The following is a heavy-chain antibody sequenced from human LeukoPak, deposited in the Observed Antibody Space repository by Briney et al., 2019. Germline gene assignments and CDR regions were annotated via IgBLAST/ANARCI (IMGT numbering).Heavy chain of an antibody. V-gene: IGHV3-7*01. D-gene: IGHD4-11*01. CDR1: GLSFSVWW. Sequence: GGSLRLSCAASGLSFSVWWMSWVRQAPGKGLEWVASIKGDGSQEYYVDSVKGRFTISRDNAKNSLYLQMKSLRAEDTAVYYCVARLVPGLAWGQGTLVTVSS. J-gene: IGHJ5*02. CDR2: IKGDGSQE. CDR3: VARLVPGLA.